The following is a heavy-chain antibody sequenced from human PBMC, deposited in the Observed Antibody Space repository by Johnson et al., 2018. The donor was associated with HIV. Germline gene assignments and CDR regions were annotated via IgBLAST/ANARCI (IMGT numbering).Heavy chain of an antibody. CDR2: ISYDGSNK. CDR1: GFTFSNYA. J-gene: IGHJ3*02. V-gene: IGHV3-30-3*01. D-gene: IGHD3-3*01. CDR3: ARDGSVFGVVVFFDI. Sequence: QVQLVESGGGVVQPGRSLRLSCAASGFTFSNYAMHWVRQAPGKGLEWVAIISYDGSNKYYADSVKGRFTISRDNSKNTLYLQMNSLRPDDTAVYYCARDGSVFGVVVFFDIWGQGTMVTVSS.